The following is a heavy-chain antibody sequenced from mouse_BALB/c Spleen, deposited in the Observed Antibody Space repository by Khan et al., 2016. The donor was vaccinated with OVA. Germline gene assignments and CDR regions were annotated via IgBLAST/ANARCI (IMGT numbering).Heavy chain of an antibody. CDR1: GYSITSDYA. Sequence: VQLKRSGPGLVKPSQSLSLTCTVTGYSITSDYAWNWIRQFPGNKLEWMGYISYSGSTNYNPSLKSRISITRDTSKNQFFLQLNSVTTEDTATYYCARDGSRYNYAMDYWGQGTSVTVSS. V-gene: IGHV3-2*02. J-gene: IGHJ4*01. CDR3: ARDGSRYNYAMDY. D-gene: IGHD2-3*01. CDR2: ISYSGST.